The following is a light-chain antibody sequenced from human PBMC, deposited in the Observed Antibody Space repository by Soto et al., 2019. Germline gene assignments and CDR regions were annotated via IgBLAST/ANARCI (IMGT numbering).Light chain of an antibody. J-gene: IGLJ1*01. Sequence: QSALTQPASVSGSPGQSITIACTGTSSDIGGYNFVSWYQQHPGKAPKLLIYDVGNRPSGVSKRFSGSKSGNTASLTISGLQAEDEDHYYCTSYRTVSIDVFGTGTKLTVL. CDR3: TSYRTVSIDV. CDR2: DVG. CDR1: SSDIGGYNF. V-gene: IGLV2-14*01.